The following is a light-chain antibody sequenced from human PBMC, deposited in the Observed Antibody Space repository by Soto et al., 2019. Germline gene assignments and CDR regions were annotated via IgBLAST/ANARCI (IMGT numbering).Light chain of an antibody. CDR1: SSDVGGHNS. V-gene: IGLV2-14*01. J-gene: IGLJ1*01. CDR2: DVS. CDR3: SSYTSSSTLV. Sequence: QSVLTQPASVSGSPGQSITISCTGTSSDVGGHNSVAWYQHNPGEAPKLMIYDVSNRPSGVSSRFSGSKSGNTASLSISGLQAEDEADYYCSSYTSSSTLVFGTGTKVTVL.